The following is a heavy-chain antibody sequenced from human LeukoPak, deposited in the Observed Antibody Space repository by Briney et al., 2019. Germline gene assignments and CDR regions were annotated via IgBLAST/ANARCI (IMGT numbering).Heavy chain of an antibody. V-gene: IGHV3-11*04. CDR2: IRSSGSTI. D-gene: IGHD3-22*01. CDR3: ARGRSSGYYFDY. Sequence: GGSLRLSCAASGFTFSDYYMNWIRQAPGKGPVWVSYIRSSGSTIYYAYSVKGRFTISRDNAKNSLYLQMNSLRAEDTAVYYCARGRSSGYYFDYWGQGTLVTVSS. J-gene: IGHJ4*02. CDR1: GFTFSDYY.